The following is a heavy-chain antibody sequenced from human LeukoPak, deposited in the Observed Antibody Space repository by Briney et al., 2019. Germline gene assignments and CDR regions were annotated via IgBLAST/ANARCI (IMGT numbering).Heavy chain of an antibody. CDR2: ISSSSSYT. CDR1: GFTFSDYY. CDR3: ARDGGEVYQPNAFDI. J-gene: IGHJ3*02. D-gene: IGHD2-2*01. V-gene: IGHV3-11*06. Sequence: GGSLRLSCAASGFTFSDYYMSWIRQAPGKGLEWVSYISSSSSYTNYADSVKGRFTISRDNAKNSLYLQMNSLRAEDTAVYYCARDGGEVYQPNAFDIWGQGTMVTVSS.